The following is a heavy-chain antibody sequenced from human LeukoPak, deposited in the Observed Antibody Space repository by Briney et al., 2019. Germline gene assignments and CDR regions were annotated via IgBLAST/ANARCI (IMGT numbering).Heavy chain of an antibody. D-gene: IGHD6-19*01. CDR3: AAWDSSGWFPDY. V-gene: IGHV4-31*11. CDR1: GGSFSGYY. CDR2: IYYSGST. Sequence: KTSETLSLTCAVYGGSFSGYYWSWIRQHPGKGLEWIGYIYYSGSTYYNPSLKSRVTISVDTSKNQFSLKLSSVTAADTAVYYCAAWDSSGWFPDYWGQGTLVTVSS. J-gene: IGHJ4*02.